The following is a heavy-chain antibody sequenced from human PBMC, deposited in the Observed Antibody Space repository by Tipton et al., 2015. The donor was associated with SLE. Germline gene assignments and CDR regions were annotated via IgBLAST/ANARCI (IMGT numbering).Heavy chain of an antibody. V-gene: IGHV4-34*01. CDR3: ARVSPSGRAFDI. CDR2: INHSGST. CDR1: GGSFSGYY. Sequence: AGLVKPSETLSLTCAVYGGSFSGYYWSWIRQPPGKGMEWIGEINHSGSTNYNPSLKSRFTISVDTSKNQFSLKLSSVTAADTAVYYCARVSPSGRAFDIWGQGTMVTVSS. D-gene: IGHD7-27*01. J-gene: IGHJ3*02.